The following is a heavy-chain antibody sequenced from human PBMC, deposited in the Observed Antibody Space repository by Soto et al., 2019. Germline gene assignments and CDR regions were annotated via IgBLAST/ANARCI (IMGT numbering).Heavy chain of an antibody. D-gene: IGHD6-13*01. J-gene: IGHJ4*02. CDR2: IYHSGST. CDR1: GGSISSGGYS. V-gene: IGHV4-30-2*01. CDR3: ARSPYSSSWYKSVSPGYYFDY. Sequence: PSETLSLTCAVSGGSISSGGYSWSWIRQPPGKGLEWIGYIYHSGSTYYNPSLKSRVTISVDRSKNQFSLKLSSVTAADTAVYYCARSPYSSSWYKSVSPGYYFDYWGQGTLVTVSS.